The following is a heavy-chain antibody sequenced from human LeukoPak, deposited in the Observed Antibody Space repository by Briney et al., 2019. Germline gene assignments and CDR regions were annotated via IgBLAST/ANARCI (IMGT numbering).Heavy chain of an antibody. CDR1: GVTFDDYA. D-gene: IGHD2-15*01. J-gene: IGHJ5*02. CDR2: ISWDGGST. CDR3: AKDLLRSTDP. V-gene: IGHV3-43D*04. Sequence: GGSLRLSCAASGVTFDDYAMHWVRQAPGKGLEWVSLISWDGGSTYYADSVKGRFTISRDNSKNSLYLQMNSLRAEDTALYYCAKDLLRSTDPWGQGTLVTVSS.